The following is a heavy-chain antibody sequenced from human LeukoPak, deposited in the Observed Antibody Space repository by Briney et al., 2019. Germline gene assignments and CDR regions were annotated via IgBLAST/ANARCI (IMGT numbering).Heavy chain of an antibody. D-gene: IGHD1-1*01. J-gene: IGHJ5*02. V-gene: IGHV3-11*01. CDR1: GFIFSDFY. Sequence: GGSLRLSWAGSGFIFSDFYMSWIRQAPGKGLEWVSLIYSSSDYIYYADSVKGRFTISRDNAKNSLYLQMNSLRAEDTAVYYCARNQWNPGKTTQTTWGQGTLVTVSS. CDR3: ARNQWNPGKTTQTT. CDR2: IYSSSDYI.